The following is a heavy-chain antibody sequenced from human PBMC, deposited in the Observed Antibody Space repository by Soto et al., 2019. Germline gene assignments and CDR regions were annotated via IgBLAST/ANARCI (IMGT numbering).Heavy chain of an antibody. CDR2: ISYDGSNK. V-gene: IGHV3-30*03. Sequence: QVQLVESGGGVVQPGRSLRLSCAASGFTFSSYGMHWVRQAPGKGLEWVSVISYDGSNKYYADSVKGRFTISRDNSKNTLYLQMNSLRAEDTAVYYCASQGDDGDYDFDYWGQGTLVTVAS. CDR3: ASQGDDGDYDFDY. D-gene: IGHD4-17*01. CDR1: GFTFSSYG. J-gene: IGHJ4*02.